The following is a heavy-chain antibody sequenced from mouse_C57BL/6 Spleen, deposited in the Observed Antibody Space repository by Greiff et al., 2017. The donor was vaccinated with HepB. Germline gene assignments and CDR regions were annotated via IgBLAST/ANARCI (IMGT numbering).Heavy chain of an antibody. CDR1: GFTFSDYG. J-gene: IGHJ2*01. CDR3: ARNLGIYYGSSPYYFDY. V-gene: IGHV5-17*01. Sequence: VQLKESGGGLAKPGGSLKLSCAASGFTFSDYGMHWVRQAPEKGLEWVAYISSGSSTIYYADTVKGRFTISRDNAKNTLFLQMTSLRSEATAMYYCARNLGIYYGSSPYYFDYWGQGTTLTVSS. CDR2: ISSGSSTI. D-gene: IGHD1-1*01.